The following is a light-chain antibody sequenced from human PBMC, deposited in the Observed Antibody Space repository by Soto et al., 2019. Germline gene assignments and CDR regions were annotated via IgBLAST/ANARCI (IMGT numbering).Light chain of an antibody. CDR1: SSNIAAGFD. CDR3: QSYDSSLNAYV. CDR2: GNN. J-gene: IGLJ1*01. V-gene: IGLV1-40*01. Sequence: QSGLTQPPSASGSPGQRVTISCTGSSSNIAAGFDVNWYHQVPGTAPKLLVFGNNNRPSGVPDRFSASRSGTSASLAITGLQAVDEADYYCQSYDSSLNAYVFGTGTKVTVL.